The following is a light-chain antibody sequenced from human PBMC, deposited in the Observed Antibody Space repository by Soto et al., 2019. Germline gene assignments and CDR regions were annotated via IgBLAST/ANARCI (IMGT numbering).Light chain of an antibody. Sequence: EIVLTQSPGTLSLSPGERATLSCRASQSISSNYLAWYQQKPGQAPRLLIYGASSRATGIPDSFSGSGSGTDFTLTISRLEPEDFAVYYCQQYGNWEWTFGPGTKVEIK. V-gene: IGKV3-20*01. J-gene: IGKJ1*01. CDR2: GAS. CDR1: QSISSNY. CDR3: QQYGNWEWT.